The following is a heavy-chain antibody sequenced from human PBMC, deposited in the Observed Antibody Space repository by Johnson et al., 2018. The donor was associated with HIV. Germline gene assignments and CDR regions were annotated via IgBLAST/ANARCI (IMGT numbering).Heavy chain of an antibody. Sequence: QVQLVESGGGVVQPGRSLRLSCAASGFTFSSYAMHWVRQAPGKGLEWVAVISYDGSTYYADSVKGRFTISRDNSKNTLYLQMNSLRAEDTAVYYCARGLGDSSGYTDAFDIWGQGTMVTVSS. CDR1: GFTFSSYA. CDR2: ISYDGST. J-gene: IGHJ3*02. V-gene: IGHV3-30*14. D-gene: IGHD3-22*01. CDR3: ARGLGDSSGYTDAFDI.